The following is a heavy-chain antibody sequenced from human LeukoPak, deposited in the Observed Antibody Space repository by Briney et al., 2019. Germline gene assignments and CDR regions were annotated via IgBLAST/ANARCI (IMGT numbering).Heavy chain of an antibody. CDR3: ARETPYGSGSYPFDY. CDR2: IYYSGST. J-gene: IGHJ4*02. V-gene: IGHV4-59*01. CDR1: GGSFSSYY. D-gene: IGHD3-10*01. Sequence: PSETLSLTCAVYGGSFSSYYWSWIRQPPGKGLEWIGYIYYSGSTNYNPSLKSRVTISVDTSKKQFSLKLSSVTAADTAVYYCARETPYGSGSYPFDYWGQGILVTVSS.